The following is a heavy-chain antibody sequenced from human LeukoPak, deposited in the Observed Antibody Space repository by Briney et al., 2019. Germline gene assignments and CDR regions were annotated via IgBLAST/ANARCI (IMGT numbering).Heavy chain of an antibody. CDR3: ARGVQLWLPRFDY. V-gene: IGHV3-48*01. J-gene: IGHJ4*02. Sequence: PGGSLRLPCAASGFSFSVFWMNWVRQAPGKGLEWVSYITSSSSTIYYADSVKGRFTISRDNAKNSLYLQMNSLRAEDTAVYYCARGVQLWLPRFDYWGQGTLVTVSS. CDR2: ITSSSSTI. CDR1: GFSFSVFW. D-gene: IGHD5-18*01.